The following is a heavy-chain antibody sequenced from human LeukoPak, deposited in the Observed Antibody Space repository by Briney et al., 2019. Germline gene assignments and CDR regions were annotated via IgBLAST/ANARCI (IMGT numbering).Heavy chain of an antibody. J-gene: IGHJ4*02. V-gene: IGHV3-23*01. Sequence: TFSXYXMSWVRQAPGKGLEWVSAISGSGGSTYYADSVKGRFTISRDNSKNTLYLQMNSLRAEDTAVYYCAKDRGTVTTFDYWGQGTLVTVSS. CDR2: ISGSGGST. CDR3: AKDRGTVTTFDY. D-gene: IGHD4-17*01. CDR1: TFSXYX.